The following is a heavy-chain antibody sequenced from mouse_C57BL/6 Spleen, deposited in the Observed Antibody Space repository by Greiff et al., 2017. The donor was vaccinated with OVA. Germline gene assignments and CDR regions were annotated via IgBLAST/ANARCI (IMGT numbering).Heavy chain of an antibody. Sequence: VKLMESGAELVKPGASVKISCKASGYAFSRYWMNWVKQRPGKGLEWIGQIYPGDGDTNYNGKFKGKATLTADKASSTAYMQLRSLTSEDSAVYFCARSGLPYYYAMDYWGQGTSVTVSS. J-gene: IGHJ4*01. V-gene: IGHV1-80*01. D-gene: IGHD2-4*01. CDR1: GYAFSRYW. CDR2: IYPGDGDT. CDR3: ARSGLPYYYAMDY.